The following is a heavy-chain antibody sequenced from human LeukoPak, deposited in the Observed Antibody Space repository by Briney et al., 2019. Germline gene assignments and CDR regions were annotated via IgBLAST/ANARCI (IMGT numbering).Heavy chain of an antibody. Sequence: GGSLRLSCAASGFTFSSYSMNWVRQAPGKGLEWVSYISSSSSTIYYADSVKGRFTISRDNAKNSLYLQMNSLRAEDTAVYYCATGSTSWIGYFDYWGQGTLVTVSS. D-gene: IGHD2-2*01. V-gene: IGHV3-48*04. J-gene: IGHJ4*02. CDR2: ISSSSSTI. CDR1: GFTFSSYS. CDR3: ATGSTSWIGYFDY.